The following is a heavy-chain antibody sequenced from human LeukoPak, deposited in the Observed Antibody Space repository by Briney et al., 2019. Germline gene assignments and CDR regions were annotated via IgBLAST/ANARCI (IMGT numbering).Heavy chain of an antibody. D-gene: IGHD3-3*01. CDR1: GFTFSSYA. CDR2: ISGSGGST. J-gene: IGHJ4*02. Sequence: GGSLRLSCAASGFTFSSYAMSWVRQAPGKGLEWVSAISGSGGSTYYADSVKGRFTISRDNSKNTLHLQMNSLRAEDTAVYYCAKARLYYDFWSGYTNWGQGTLVTVSS. CDR3: AKARLYYDFWSGYTN. V-gene: IGHV3-23*01.